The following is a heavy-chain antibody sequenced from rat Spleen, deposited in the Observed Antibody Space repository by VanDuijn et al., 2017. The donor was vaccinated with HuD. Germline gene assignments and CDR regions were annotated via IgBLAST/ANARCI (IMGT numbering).Heavy chain of an antibody. D-gene: IGHD4-4*01. CDR1: GFTFSDYA. V-gene: IGHV5-17*01. J-gene: IGHJ2*01. Sequence: EVQLVESGGGLVQPGRSLKLSCAASGFTFSDYAMAWVRQAPKKGLEWVATIIYDGSSTYYRDSVKGRFTISRDNAKSTLYLQMDSLRSEDTATYYCARQWVVGVMDAWGQGVMVTVSS. CDR2: IIYDGSST. CDR3: ARQWVVGVMDA.